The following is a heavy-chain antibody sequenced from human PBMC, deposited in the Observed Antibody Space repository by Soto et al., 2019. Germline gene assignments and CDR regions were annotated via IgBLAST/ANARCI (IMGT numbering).Heavy chain of an antibody. CDR2: ISSTTNYI. CDR1: GFTFTRYS. CDR3: ARESEDLTSNFDD. Sequence: PGGSLRLSCAASGFTFTRYSMNWVRQAPGKGLEWVSSISSTTNYIYYGVSMKGRFTISRDNAKNSLYLEMNSLRAEDTAVYYCARESEDLTSNFDDWGQGTLVTVSS. J-gene: IGHJ4*02. V-gene: IGHV3-21*06.